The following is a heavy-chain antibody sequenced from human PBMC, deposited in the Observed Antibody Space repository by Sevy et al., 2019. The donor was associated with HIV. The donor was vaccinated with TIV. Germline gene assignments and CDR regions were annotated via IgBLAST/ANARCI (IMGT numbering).Heavy chain of an antibody. V-gene: IGHV3-30*02. D-gene: IGHD2-2*01. Sequence: GGSLRLSCAASGFTFSTYGMHWVRQAPGKGLEWMAFIRFDGSIKYYRDSVKGRLTSSRDNSKNTLYLQMNSLRAEDTAVYFCAKVLHIVEIPAAIDYYYGMDVWGQGTTVTVSS. J-gene: IGHJ6*02. CDR2: IRFDGSIK. CDR1: GFTFSTYG. CDR3: AKVLHIVEIPAAIDYYYGMDV.